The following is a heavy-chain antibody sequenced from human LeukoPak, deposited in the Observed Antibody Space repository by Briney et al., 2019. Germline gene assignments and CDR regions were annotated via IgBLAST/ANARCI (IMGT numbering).Heavy chain of an antibody. Sequence: ASVKVSCKASGYTFTGYYMHWVRQAPGQGLEWMGWMNPNSGNTGYAQKFQGRVTITRNTSISTAYMELSSLRSDDTAVYYCARFLLAARRGNWFDPWGQGTLVTVSS. CDR2: MNPNSGNT. CDR3: ARFLLAARRGNWFDP. J-gene: IGHJ5*02. CDR1: GYTFTGYY. V-gene: IGHV1-8*03. D-gene: IGHD6-6*01.